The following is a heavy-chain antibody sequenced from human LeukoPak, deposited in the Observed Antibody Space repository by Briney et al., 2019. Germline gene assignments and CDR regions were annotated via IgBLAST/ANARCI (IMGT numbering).Heavy chain of an antibody. Sequence: APVKVSCKASGGTFSSYAISWVRQAPGQGLEWMGGIIPIFGTANYAQKFQGRVTITADESTSTAYMELSSLRSEDTAVHYCARDGDNWFDPWGQGTLVTVSS. J-gene: IGHJ5*02. CDR2: IIPIFGTA. D-gene: IGHD3-16*01. CDR1: GGTFSSYA. V-gene: IGHV1-69*13. CDR3: ARDGDNWFDP.